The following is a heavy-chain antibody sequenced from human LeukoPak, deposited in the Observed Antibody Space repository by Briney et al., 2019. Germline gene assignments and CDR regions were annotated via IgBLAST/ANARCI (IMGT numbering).Heavy chain of an antibody. CDR2: INPNSGGT. CDR3: ARVERYFDWLLYYFDY. Sequence: GASVKVSCKASGYTFTGYYMHWVRQAPGQGLEWMGWINPNSGGTNYAQKFQGRVTMTRDTSISTAYMELSSLRSEDTAVYYCARVERYFDWLLYYFDYWGQGTLVTVSS. CDR1: GYTFTGYY. V-gene: IGHV1-2*02. J-gene: IGHJ4*02. D-gene: IGHD3-9*01.